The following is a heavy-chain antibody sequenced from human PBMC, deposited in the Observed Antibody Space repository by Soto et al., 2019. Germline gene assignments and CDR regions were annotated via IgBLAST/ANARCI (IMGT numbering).Heavy chain of an antibody. CDR2: INPSGGST. CDR1: GYTFTSYY. V-gene: IGHV1-46*01. Sequence: QVQLVQSGAEVKKPGASVKVSCKASGYTFTSYYMHWVRQAPGQGLEWMGIINPSGGSTSYAQKFQGRGTMTRDTSTRTVYLELSRLRSGDHAGYYCAPAIAAAGDFDYLGQGTLVTVSS. J-gene: IGHJ4*02. CDR3: APAIAAAGDFDY. D-gene: IGHD6-13*01.